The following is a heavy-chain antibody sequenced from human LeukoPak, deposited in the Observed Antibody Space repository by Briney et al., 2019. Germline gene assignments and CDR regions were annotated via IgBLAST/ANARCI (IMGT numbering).Heavy chain of an antibody. CDR1: GFTFGSHA. J-gene: IGHJ4*02. Sequence: GGSLRLSCEASGFTFGSHAMYWVRQAPGKGLEWVAGIFGSGGSPHYADPVKGRFTISRDNSRNTVYLQINSLGAEDTAVYYCGKTTVGYSSGQKPAWPVDYWGQGTLVTVSS. CDR2: IFGSGGSP. D-gene: IGHD5-18*01. V-gene: IGHV3-23*01. CDR3: GKTTVGYSSGQKPAWPVDY.